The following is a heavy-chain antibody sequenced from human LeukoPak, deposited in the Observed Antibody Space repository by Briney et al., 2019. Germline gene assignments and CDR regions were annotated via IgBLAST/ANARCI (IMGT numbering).Heavy chain of an antibody. CDR2: IEHSGST. CDR3: AWNFPYTNLYY. CDR1: GGSFRSED. V-gene: IGHV4-34*01. J-gene: IGHJ4*02. Sequence: PSETLSLTCAVSGGSFRSEDWSGVRQPTGKGREWSGEIEHSGSTNYNPSLTSPVTISVDTSTIQLSLQLTSVTAAYTAVYYCAWNFPYTNLYYWGQGTLVTVSS. D-gene: IGHD1-7*01.